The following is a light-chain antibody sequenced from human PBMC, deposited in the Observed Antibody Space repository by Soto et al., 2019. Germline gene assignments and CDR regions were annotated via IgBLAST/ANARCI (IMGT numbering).Light chain of an antibody. CDR3: SSFTTNRVYV. V-gene: IGLV2-14*01. J-gene: IGLJ1*01. CDR2: GVR. Sequence: QSALTQPTSVSGSPGQSIARPCTGNPTDIGAYEYVSWYQQHPGKAPRLLIHGVRNRPPGISSRFSGSKSGFTASLTISGLQAEDEADYYCSSFTTNRVYVFGPGTKVTVL. CDR1: PTDIGAYEY.